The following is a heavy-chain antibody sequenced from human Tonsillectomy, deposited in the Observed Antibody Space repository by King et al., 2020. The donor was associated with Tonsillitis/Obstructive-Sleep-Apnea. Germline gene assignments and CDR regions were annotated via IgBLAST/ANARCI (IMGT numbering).Heavy chain of an antibody. Sequence: VQLVESGGGLVKPGGSLRLSCAASGFTFSNAWMSWVRQAPGKGLEWVGRIKSKTDGGTTDYAAPVKGRFTISRDDSKNTLYLQMNSLKTEDTAVYYCTTVYAESSSGWYVLPDYYYYYMDVWGKGTTVTVSS. J-gene: IGHJ6*03. CDR2: IKSKTDGGTT. D-gene: IGHD6-19*01. CDR3: TTVYAESSSGWYVLPDYYYYYMDV. CDR1: GFTFSNAW. V-gene: IGHV3-15*01.